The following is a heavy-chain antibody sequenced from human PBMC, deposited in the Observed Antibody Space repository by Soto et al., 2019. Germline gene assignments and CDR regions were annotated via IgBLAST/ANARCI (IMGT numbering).Heavy chain of an antibody. Sequence: RGSLRLSSEAPGFTFSSYSMNWVRQAPGKGLEWVSSISSSSSYIYYADSVKGRFTISRDNAKNSLYLQMNSLRAEDTAVYYCARLATVAGTHYYYYGMDVWGQGTTVTVS. CDR2: ISSSSSYI. J-gene: IGHJ6*02. D-gene: IGHD6-19*01. CDR1: GFTFSSYS. V-gene: IGHV3-21*01. CDR3: ARLATVAGTHYYYYGMDV.